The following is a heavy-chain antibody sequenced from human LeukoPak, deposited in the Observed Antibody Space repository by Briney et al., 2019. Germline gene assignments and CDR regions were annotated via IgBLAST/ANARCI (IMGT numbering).Heavy chain of an antibody. CDR1: GGSISSYY. Sequence: SETLSLTCTVSGGSISSYYWSWIRQPPGKGLEWIGYIYYSGSTNYNPSLKSRVTISVDTSKNQFSLKLSSVTAADTAVYYCARGYDFWSGLEGFDYRGQGTLVTVSS. V-gene: IGHV4-59*01. CDR3: ARGYDFWSGLEGFDY. D-gene: IGHD3-3*01. J-gene: IGHJ4*02. CDR2: IYYSGST.